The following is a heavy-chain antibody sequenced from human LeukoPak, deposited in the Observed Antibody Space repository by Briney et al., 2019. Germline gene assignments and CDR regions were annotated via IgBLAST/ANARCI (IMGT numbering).Heavy chain of an antibody. CDR3: ARDYGDYVLGY. CDR2: INTNTGNP. Sequence: EASVTVSCKASGYTFSSFAMNWVRQAPGQGLEWMGWINTNTGNPTYAQGFTGRFVFSLDISVSTAYLQISSLKTEDTAVYYCARDYGDYVLGYWGQGTLVTVSS. D-gene: IGHD4-17*01. J-gene: IGHJ4*02. V-gene: IGHV7-4-1*02. CDR1: GYTFSSFA.